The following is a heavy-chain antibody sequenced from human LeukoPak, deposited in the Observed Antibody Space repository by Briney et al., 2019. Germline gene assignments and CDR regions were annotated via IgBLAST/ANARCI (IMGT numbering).Heavy chain of an antibody. J-gene: IGHJ4*02. CDR3: SGGGGITLSGN. CDR1: GFTFSNSY. V-gene: IGHV3-74*01. CDR2: ITSDGSST. Sequence: PGGSLRLSCAASGFTFSNSYMHWVRQAPGKGLVWVSRITSDGSSTNYADSVKGRFSISRDNAKNTLFLQMNSLRDEDTAVYYCSGGGGITLSGNWGRGT. D-gene: IGHD1-14*01.